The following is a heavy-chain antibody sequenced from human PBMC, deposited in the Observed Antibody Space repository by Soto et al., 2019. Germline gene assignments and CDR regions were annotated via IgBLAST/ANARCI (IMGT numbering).Heavy chain of an antibody. V-gene: IGHV1-8*01. D-gene: IGHD2-21*01. CDR2: MNPNSGNT. CDR1: GYTFTSYD. CDR3: ARGGACENGYYYGMDV. Sequence: SSVKVACKASGYTFTSYDNNWVRQVTGQGLEWLGWMNPNSGNTRYPQKCPGRVTMTRNTSISTDYMELSSLRSEVTAMYYCARGGACENGYYYGMDVWGQGTGVTVSS. J-gene: IGHJ6*02.